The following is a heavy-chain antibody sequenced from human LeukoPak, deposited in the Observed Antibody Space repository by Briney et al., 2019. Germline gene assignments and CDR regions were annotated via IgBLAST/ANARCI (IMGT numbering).Heavy chain of an antibody. Sequence: PGGSLRLSCEVSGFTFSNFWMSWVRQAPGKGLEWVANIKQDGSDQFYVDSVKGRFTITRDSAKNSLFLQMNSLRAEDTAVYYCARPRATSCCSMDVWGKGTTVTVAS. CDR1: GFTFSNFW. D-gene: IGHD2-2*01. CDR2: IKQDGSDQ. CDR3: ARPRATSCCSMDV. J-gene: IGHJ6*03. V-gene: IGHV3-7*01.